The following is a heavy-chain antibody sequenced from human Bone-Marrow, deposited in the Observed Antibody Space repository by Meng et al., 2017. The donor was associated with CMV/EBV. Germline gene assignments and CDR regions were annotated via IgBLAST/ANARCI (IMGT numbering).Heavy chain of an antibody. Sequence: SEILSPTCAVHGGSFGGYYWSWIRQPPGKGLEWIGEINHSGSTNYNPSLKSRVTISVDTSKNQFSLKLSSVTAADTAVYYCARGVGYCSSTTCSRGGVDPWGQGTLVTVSS. CDR3: ARGVGYCSSTTCSRGGVDP. D-gene: IGHD2-2*01. CDR1: GGSFGGYY. J-gene: IGHJ5*02. CDR2: INHSGST. V-gene: IGHV4-34*01.